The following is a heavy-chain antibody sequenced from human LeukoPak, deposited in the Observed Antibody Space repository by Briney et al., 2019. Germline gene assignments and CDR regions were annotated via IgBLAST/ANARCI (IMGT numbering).Heavy chain of an antibody. CDR1: GFTFSSYW. J-gene: IGHJ4*02. Sequence: PGGSLRLSCVASGFTFSSYWMTWVRQAPGKGLEWVATVNQDVTERYYLDSMKARLTISRDNAENPVFLQMSSLRPEDTAVYFCVKGRDYGDLWGQGTLVAVSS. CDR3: VKGRDYGDL. CDR2: VNQDVTER. V-gene: IGHV3-7*01.